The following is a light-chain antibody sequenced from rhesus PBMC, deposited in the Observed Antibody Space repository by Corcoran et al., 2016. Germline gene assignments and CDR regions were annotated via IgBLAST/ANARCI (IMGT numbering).Light chain of an antibody. CDR3: QQYSSRPFT. CDR1: QGISSW. Sequence: DIQMTQSPSSLSASVGDTVTITCRASQGISSWLAWYQQKQGKAPKLLIYKASRLQSGVPSRFSGSGSGTDFTITISSLQSEDFATYYCQQYSSRPFTFGPGTKLDIK. CDR2: KAS. V-gene: IGKV1-22*01. J-gene: IGKJ3*01.